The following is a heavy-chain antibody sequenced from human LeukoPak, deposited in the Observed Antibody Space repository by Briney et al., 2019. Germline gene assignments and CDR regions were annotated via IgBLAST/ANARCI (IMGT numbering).Heavy chain of an antibody. J-gene: IGHJ4*02. CDR1: GGTFSSYA. Sequence: SVKVSCKACGGTFSSYAIRWVRQAPGQGLEWMGGIIPIFGTANYAQKFQGRDTITTDESTSTAYMELSSLRSEDTAVYYCARTSYVVRGSWEDYSDYWGQGTLVTVSS. V-gene: IGHV1-69*05. CDR2: IIPIFGTA. CDR3: ARTSYVVRGSWEDYSDY. D-gene: IGHD3-10*01.